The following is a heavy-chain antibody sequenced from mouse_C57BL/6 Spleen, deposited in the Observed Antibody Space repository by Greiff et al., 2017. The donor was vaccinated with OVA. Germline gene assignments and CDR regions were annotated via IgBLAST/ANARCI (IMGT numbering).Heavy chain of an antibody. Sequence: EVQLVESGGGLVKPGGSLKLSCAASGFTFSSYAMSWVRQTPEKRLEWVATISDGGSYTYYPDNVKGRFTISRDNAKNNLYLQMSHLKSEDTAMYYCARDRQSGRAMDYWGQGTSVTVSS. D-gene: IGHD3-2*02. V-gene: IGHV5-4*01. CDR2: ISDGGSYT. CDR3: ARDRQSGRAMDY. CDR1: GFTFSSYA. J-gene: IGHJ4*01.